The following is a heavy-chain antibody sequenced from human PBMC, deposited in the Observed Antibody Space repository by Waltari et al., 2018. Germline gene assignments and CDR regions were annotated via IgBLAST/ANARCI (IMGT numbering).Heavy chain of an antibody. CDR2: IYHSGST. J-gene: IGHJ3*02. CDR3: ARAYHLWGAFDI. D-gene: IGHD3-10*01. Sequence: QVQLQESGPGLVKPSETLSLTCAVSGYSISSGYYWGWTRQPPGKGLEWIGSIYHSGSTYYNPSLKSRVTISVDTSKNQFSLKLSSVTAADTAVYYCARAYHLWGAFDIWGQGTMVTVSS. CDR1: GYSISSGYY. V-gene: IGHV4-38-2*01.